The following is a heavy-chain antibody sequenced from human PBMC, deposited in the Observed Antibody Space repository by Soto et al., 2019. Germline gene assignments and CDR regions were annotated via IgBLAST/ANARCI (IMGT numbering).Heavy chain of an antibody. CDR2: ISAYNGNT. V-gene: IGHV1-18*01. Sequence: QVQLVQSGAEVKKPGASVKVSCKASGYTFTSYGISWVRQAPGQGLEWMGWISAYNGNTNYAQKLQGRVTMTTDTSASTAYMELRSLRSDDTAVYYCARSVDSLRYFFYFDYWGQGTLVTVSS. CDR3: ARSVDSLRYFFYFDY. D-gene: IGHD3-9*01. J-gene: IGHJ4*02. CDR1: GYTFTSYG.